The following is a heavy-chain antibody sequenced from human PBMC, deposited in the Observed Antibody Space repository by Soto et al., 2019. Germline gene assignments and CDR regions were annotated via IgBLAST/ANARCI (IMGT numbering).Heavy chain of an antibody. CDR1: GYTFTSYD. Sequence: VKVSCKASGYTFTSYDINWVRQATGQGLEWMGWMNPNSGNTGYAQKFQGRVTMTRNTSISTAYMELSSLRSEDTAVYYCARSIRSRIAARLKGFWFDPWGQGTLVTVSS. V-gene: IGHV1-8*01. D-gene: IGHD6-6*01. J-gene: IGHJ5*02. CDR2: MNPNSGNT. CDR3: ARSIRSRIAARLKGFWFDP.